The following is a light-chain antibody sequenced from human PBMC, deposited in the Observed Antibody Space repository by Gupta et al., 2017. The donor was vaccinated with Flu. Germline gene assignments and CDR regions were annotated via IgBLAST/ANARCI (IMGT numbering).Light chain of an antibody. J-gene: IGKJ1*01. V-gene: IGKV2-30*01. Sequence: ISCWSSQGLVYSDGNTYLHWFQQRPGQSPRRLIYQVSYRDSGVPDRFSGSGSGTDFTLKISRVEAEDVGIYFCMQGAHWPWAFGQGTTVEIK. CDR2: QVS. CDR3: MQGAHWPWA. CDR1: QGLVYSDGNTY.